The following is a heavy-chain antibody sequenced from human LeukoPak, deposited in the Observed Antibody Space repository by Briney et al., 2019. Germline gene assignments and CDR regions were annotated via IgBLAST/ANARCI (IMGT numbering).Heavy chain of an antibody. V-gene: IGHV4-39*07. CDR3: ARGGRSITMIVVVTFDY. CDR2: IYYSGST. D-gene: IGHD3-22*01. J-gene: IGHJ4*02. CDR1: GGSISSSSYY. Sequence: SETLSLTCTVSGGSISSSSYYWGWIRQPPGKGLEWIGSIYYSGSTYYNPSLKSRVTISVDTSKNQFFLKLSSVTAADTAVYYCARGGRSITMIVVVTFDYWGQGTLVTVSS.